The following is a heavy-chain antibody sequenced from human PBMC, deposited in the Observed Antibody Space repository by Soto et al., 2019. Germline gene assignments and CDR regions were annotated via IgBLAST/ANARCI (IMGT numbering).Heavy chain of an antibody. CDR1: GGSISGHY. Sequence: SETLSLTCSVSGGSISGHYWTWIRQSPGKGLEWIGYIFYSGSTNYNPSLKSRVTISVDTSKNQLSLKMSSVTAADTAVYYCAREGSSGWSPDYWGRGTLVTVSS. CDR3: AREGSSGWSPDY. D-gene: IGHD6-19*01. V-gene: IGHV4-59*11. CDR2: IFYSGST. J-gene: IGHJ4*02.